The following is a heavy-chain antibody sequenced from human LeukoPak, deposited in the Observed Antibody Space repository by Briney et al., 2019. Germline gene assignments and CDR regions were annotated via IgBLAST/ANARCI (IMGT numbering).Heavy chain of an antibody. D-gene: IGHD3-10*01. CDR2: ISAYNGNT. CDR3: ARANIHEWFGELRYYMDV. J-gene: IGHJ6*03. V-gene: IGHV1-18*01. CDR1: GYTFTSYG. Sequence: GASVKVSCKASGYTFTSYGISWVRQAPGQGLEWMGWISAYNGNTNYAQKLQGRVTMTTDTSTSTAYMELRSLRSDDTAVYYCARANIHEWFGELRYYMDVWGKGTTVTVSS.